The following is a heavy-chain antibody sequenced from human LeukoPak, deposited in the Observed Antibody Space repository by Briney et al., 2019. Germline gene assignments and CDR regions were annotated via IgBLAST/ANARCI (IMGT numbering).Heavy chain of an antibody. J-gene: IGHJ4*02. CDR3: ARVEVPAALLGIDY. CDR2: ISADNDYT. Sequence: ASVKVSCKASGYTFTDYGITWVRQAPGQGLEWMGWISADNDYTDYSQKLQGRVTMTTDTSTSTAYLELRSLRSDDTALYYCARVEVPAALLGIDYWGQGTLVTVSS. V-gene: IGHV1-18*01. D-gene: IGHD2-2*01. CDR1: GYTFTDYG.